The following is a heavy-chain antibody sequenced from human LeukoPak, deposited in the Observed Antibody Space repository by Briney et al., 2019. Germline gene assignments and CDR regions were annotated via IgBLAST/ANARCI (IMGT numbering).Heavy chain of an antibody. CDR2: ISAYNGNT. Sequence: ASVKVSCKASGYTFTSYGISWVRQAPGQGLEWMGGISAYNGNTNYAQKFQGRVTMTTDTSTSTAYMELRSLGSDDAAVYYCARGDDILTGYFRGFDYWGQGTLVTVSS. J-gene: IGHJ4*02. CDR1: GYTFTSYG. V-gene: IGHV1-18*01. D-gene: IGHD3-9*01. CDR3: ARGDDILTGYFRGFDY.